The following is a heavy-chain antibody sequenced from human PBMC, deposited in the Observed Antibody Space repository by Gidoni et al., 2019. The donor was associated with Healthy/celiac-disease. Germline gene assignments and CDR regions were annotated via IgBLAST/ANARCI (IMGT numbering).Heavy chain of an antibody. CDR2: IYSGGST. CDR3: AREAYSSGWYDYYYYGMDV. V-gene: IGHV3-53*04. D-gene: IGHD6-19*01. J-gene: IGHJ6*02. Sequence: EVQLVESGGGLVQPGGSLRRSCAAAGFTVSSNYMSWVRQAPGKGLEWVSVIYSGGSTYYADSVKGRFTISRHNSKNTLYLQMNSLRAEDTAVYYCAREAYSSGWYDYYYYGMDVWGQGTTVTVSS. CDR1: GFTVSSNY.